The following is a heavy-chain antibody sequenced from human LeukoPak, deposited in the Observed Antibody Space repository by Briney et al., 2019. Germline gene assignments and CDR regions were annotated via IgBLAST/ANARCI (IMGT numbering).Heavy chain of an antibody. Sequence: GDSLKISCKGSGYTFTDYWIAWVRQMPGKGLEWMGVIYPGDSDTKYNPSFRGQVTISADKSISAAYLQWNSLKASDTATYFCARRLTTLEAFDFWGQGTLVTVSS. J-gene: IGHJ4*02. V-gene: IGHV5-51*01. CDR1: GYTFTDYW. CDR2: IYPGDSDT. D-gene: IGHD1/OR15-1a*01. CDR3: ARRLTTLEAFDF.